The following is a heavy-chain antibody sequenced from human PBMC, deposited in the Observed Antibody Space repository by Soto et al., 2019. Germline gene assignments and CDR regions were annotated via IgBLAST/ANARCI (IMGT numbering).Heavy chain of an antibody. J-gene: IGHJ4*02. V-gene: IGHV4-39*01. CDR3: ASERDSSSWYGTTFEGY. D-gene: IGHD6-13*01. CDR1: GGSISSSSYY. CDR2: IYYSGST. Sequence: QLQLQESGPGLVKTSETLSLTCTVSGGSISSSSYYWGWIRQPPGKGLEWIGSIYYSGSTYYNPSLKSRVTISVDTSKNQFSLKLSSVTAADTAVYYCASERDSSSWYGTTFEGYWGQGTLVTVSS.